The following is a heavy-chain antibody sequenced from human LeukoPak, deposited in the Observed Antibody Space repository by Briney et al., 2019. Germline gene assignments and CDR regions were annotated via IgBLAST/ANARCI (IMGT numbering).Heavy chain of an antibody. Sequence: GGSLRLSCAASGFTFSNAWMSWVRQAPGKGLEWVGRIKSKTHGGTTDYAAPVRGRFTTPRDDSKNTLALQMNSLKTEDTAVYYCTTLLDCDSSCYSAYFDYWGQGTLVTVSS. V-gene: IGHV3-15*01. D-gene: IGHD2-15*01. CDR3: TTLLDCDSSCYSAYFDY. CDR1: GFTFSNAW. J-gene: IGHJ4*02. CDR2: IKSKTHGGTT.